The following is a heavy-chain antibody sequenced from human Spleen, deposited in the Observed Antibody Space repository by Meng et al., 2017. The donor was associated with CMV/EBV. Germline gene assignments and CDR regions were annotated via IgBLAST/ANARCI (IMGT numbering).Heavy chain of an antibody. J-gene: IGHJ4*02. V-gene: IGHV2-5*02. Sequence: FSGFSLSTSGVGVGWLRQPPGKALEWLALIYWDDDKRYSPSLKSRLTITKDTSKNQVVLTMTNMDPVDTATYYCAHSLDSGYADYFDYWGQGTLVTVSS. CDR1: GFSLSTSGVG. D-gene: IGHD5-12*01. CDR2: IYWDDDK. CDR3: AHSLDSGYADYFDY.